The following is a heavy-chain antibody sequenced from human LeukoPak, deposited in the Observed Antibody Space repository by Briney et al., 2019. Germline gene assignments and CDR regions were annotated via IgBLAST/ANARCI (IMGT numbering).Heavy chain of an antibody. CDR1: GYTFTGYY. V-gene: IGHV1-2*02. J-gene: IGHJ4*02. Sequence: ASVKVSCKASGYTFTGYYMHWVRQAPGQGLEWMGWIHANSGSTNYAQKFQGRVTMTRDTSISTAYMELSRLRSDDTAVYYCARVRYFDWLALGYWGQGTLVTVSS. D-gene: IGHD3-9*01. CDR3: ARVRYFDWLALGY. CDR2: IHANSGST.